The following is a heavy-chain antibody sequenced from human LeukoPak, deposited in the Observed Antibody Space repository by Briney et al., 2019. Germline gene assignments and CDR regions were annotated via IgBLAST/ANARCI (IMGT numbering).Heavy chain of an antibody. Sequence: GGSLRLFCAASGFTFSSYAMHWVRQAPGKGLEWVAVISYDGSNKYYADSVKGRFTISRDNSKNTLYLQMNSLRAEDTAVYYCARDLSSGWPNYWGQGTLVTVSS. D-gene: IGHD6-19*01. CDR3: ARDLSSGWPNY. V-gene: IGHV3-30-3*01. J-gene: IGHJ4*02. CDR2: ISYDGSNK. CDR1: GFTFSSYA.